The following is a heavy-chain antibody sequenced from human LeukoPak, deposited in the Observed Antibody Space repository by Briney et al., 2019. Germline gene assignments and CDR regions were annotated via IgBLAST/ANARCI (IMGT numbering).Heavy chain of an antibody. CDR3: AKDRYSSSWYDNWFDP. V-gene: IGHV3-23*01. CDR2: ISGSGGST. J-gene: IGHJ5*02. CDR1: GFTFSSYA. Sequence: PGGSLRLSCAASGFTFSSYAMSWVRQAPGKGLEWVSAISGSGGSTYYADSVKGRFTISRDNSKNTLYLQMNSLRAEDTAVYYCAKDRYSSSWYDNWFDPWGQGTLVTVSS. D-gene: IGHD6-13*01.